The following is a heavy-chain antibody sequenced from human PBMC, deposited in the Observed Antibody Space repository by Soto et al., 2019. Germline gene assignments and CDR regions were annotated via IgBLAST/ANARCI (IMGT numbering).Heavy chain of an antibody. CDR3: ARGWGNYFDF. D-gene: IGHD3-16*01. CDR2: SYYSGTT. V-gene: IGHV4-59*01. Sequence: QVQLQESGPGLVKPSETLSLTCTVSGGSINFYYWNWIRQPPGKGLEWIGHSYYSGTTNYNPSLERRVMISITTSKNQFPLHLQSVTPADTAVYYCARGWGNYFDFWGRGTLVTVSS. J-gene: IGHJ2*01. CDR1: GGSINFYY.